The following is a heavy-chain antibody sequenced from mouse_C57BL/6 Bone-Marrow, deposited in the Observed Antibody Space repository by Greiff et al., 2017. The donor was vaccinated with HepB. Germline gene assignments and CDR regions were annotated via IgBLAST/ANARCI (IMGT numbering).Heavy chain of an antibody. Sequence: VQLQQSGAELVRPGTSVKVSCKASGYAFTNYLIEWVKQRPGQGLEWIGVINPGSGGTNYNEKFKGKATLAADKSSSTAYMQLSSLTSEDSAVYFCARSGTSTMITTRYFDVWGTGTTVTVSS. CDR1: GYAFTNYL. J-gene: IGHJ1*03. V-gene: IGHV1-54*01. CDR2: INPGSGGT. CDR3: ARSGTSTMITTRYFDV. D-gene: IGHD2-4*01.